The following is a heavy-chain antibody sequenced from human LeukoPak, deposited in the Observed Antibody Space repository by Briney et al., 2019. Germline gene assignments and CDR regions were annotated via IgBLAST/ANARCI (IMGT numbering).Heavy chain of an antibody. CDR1: GFTFSNYG. J-gene: IGHJ4*02. Sequence: GGSLRLSCAASGFTFSNYGMYWVRQAPGKGLEWVAVISYDGSNKYYADSAKGRFTISRDNSKNTLYLQMNSLRAEDTAVYYCANRDGYSTGYWGQGTLVTVSS. D-gene: IGHD5-24*01. CDR2: ISYDGSNK. CDR3: ANRDGYSTGY. V-gene: IGHV3-30*18.